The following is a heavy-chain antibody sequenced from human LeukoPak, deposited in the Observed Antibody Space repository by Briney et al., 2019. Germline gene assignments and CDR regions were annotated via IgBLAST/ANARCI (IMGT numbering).Heavy chain of an antibody. D-gene: IGHD3-22*01. CDR1: GFIFSSKA. CDR3: ARDYGYYYDSSGYYFVGPNDY. J-gene: IGHJ4*02. CDR2: ISYDGSNQ. Sequence: GGSLRLSCAASGFIFSSKAMHWVRQAPGKGLEWVAVISYDGSNQHYADSVRGRFTISRDNSKNTVHLQMNSLRAEDTAVYYCARDYGYYYDSSGYYFVGPNDYWGQGTLVTVSS. V-gene: IGHV3-30-3*01.